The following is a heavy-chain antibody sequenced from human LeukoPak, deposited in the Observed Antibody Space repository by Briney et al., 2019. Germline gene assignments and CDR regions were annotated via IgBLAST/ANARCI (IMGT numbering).Heavy chain of an antibody. Sequence: PGRSLRLSCVASGFTFDDYIMHCVRQAPGKGLEGVSGISWNSGSIGYAASVKGRFSISRDNAKNSLYLKMNSLRAEDTALYYCAKDASPVYYYGMDVWGQGTTVTVSS. CDR2: ISWNSGSI. J-gene: IGHJ6*02. CDR3: AKDASPVYYYGMDV. CDR1: GFTFDDYI. V-gene: IGHV3-9*01.